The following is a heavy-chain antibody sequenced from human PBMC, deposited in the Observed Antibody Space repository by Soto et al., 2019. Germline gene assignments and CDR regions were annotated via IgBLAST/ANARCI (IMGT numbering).Heavy chain of an antibody. CDR1: GYTFTSYG. J-gene: IGHJ4*02. D-gene: IGHD3-22*01. V-gene: IGHV1-18*01. CDR3: ARDSLKYYYDSSGWPFDY. Sequence: ASVKVSCKASGYTFTSYGISWVRQAPGQGLEWMGWISAYNGNTNYAQKLQGRVTMTTDTSTSTAYMELRSLRSDDTAVYYCARDSLKYYYDSSGWPFDYWGQGTLVTVSP. CDR2: ISAYNGNT.